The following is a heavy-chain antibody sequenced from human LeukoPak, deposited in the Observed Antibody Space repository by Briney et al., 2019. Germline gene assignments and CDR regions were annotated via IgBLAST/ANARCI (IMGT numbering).Heavy chain of an antibody. CDR3: ARSLRVRGVPDYMDV. D-gene: IGHD3-10*02. CDR2: ISISSNYI. V-gene: IGHV3-11*03. Sequence: GGSLRLSCAASGFTFSDYYMSWIRQAPGKGLEWVSSISISSNYIYYADTVKGRFTISRDNSKNMLYLQMNSLRAEDTAVYYCARSLRVRGVPDYMDVWGKGTTVIISS. CDR1: GFTFSDYY. J-gene: IGHJ6*03.